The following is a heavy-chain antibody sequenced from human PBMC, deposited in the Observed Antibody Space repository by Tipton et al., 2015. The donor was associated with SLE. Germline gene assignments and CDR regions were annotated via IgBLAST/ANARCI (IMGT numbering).Heavy chain of an antibody. CDR3: ASGFGVVIPDY. V-gene: IGHV4-4*08. CDR1: GGSINSYY. Sequence: TLSLTCTVSGGSINSYYWSWIRQPPGKGLEWIGHIYTSGSTNYNPSLKSRVTISVDTSKNQFSLKLSSVTAADTAVYYCASGFGVVIPDYWGQGTLVTVSS. D-gene: IGHD3-3*01. CDR2: IYTSGST. J-gene: IGHJ4*02.